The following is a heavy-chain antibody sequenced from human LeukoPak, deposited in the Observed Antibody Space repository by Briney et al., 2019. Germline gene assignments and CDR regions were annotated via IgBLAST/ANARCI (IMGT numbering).Heavy chain of an antibody. J-gene: IGHJ4*02. CDR1: GYTFTNYD. V-gene: IGHV1-8*01. CDR2: VNPDSGDT. Sequence: ASVKVSCKTSGYTFTNYDINWVRQVAGQGLEWMGWVNPDSGDTGFAQKFQGRLSITTNTSARIAYMEMSGLTSEDTAVYYCTRDWTYWGPGTLVAVSS. D-gene: IGHD1-1*01. CDR3: TRDWTY.